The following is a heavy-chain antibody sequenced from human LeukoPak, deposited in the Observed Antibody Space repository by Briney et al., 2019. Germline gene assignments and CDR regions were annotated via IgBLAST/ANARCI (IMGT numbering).Heavy chain of an antibody. D-gene: IGHD3-3*01. J-gene: IGHJ6*03. CDR1: GFTFSSYG. Sequence: GGSLRLSCAASGFTFSSYGMHWVRQAPGKGLEWVAFIRYDGSNKYYADSVKGRFTISRDNSKNTLYLQMKSLRAEDTAVYYCARDVPYYDFWSGSEFGYYYYYYMDVWGKGTTVTVSS. V-gene: IGHV3-30*02. CDR3: ARDVPYYDFWSGSEFGYYYYYYMDV. CDR2: IRYDGSNK.